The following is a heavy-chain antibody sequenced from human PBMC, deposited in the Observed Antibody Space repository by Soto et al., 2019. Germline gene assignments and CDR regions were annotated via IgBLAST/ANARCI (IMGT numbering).Heavy chain of an antibody. CDR2: IFSNDEK. CDR3: ARIRGAYSGSYWADFDY. J-gene: IGHJ4*02. V-gene: IGHV2-26*01. D-gene: IGHD1-26*01. CDR1: GFSLSNARMG. Sequence: QVTLKESGPVLVNPTETLTLTCTVSGFSLSNARMGVSWIRQPPGKALEWLAHIFSNDEKSYSTSLKSRLTISKDTSKRQVVLTMTNMDPVDTATYYCARIRGAYSGSYWADFDYWGQGTLVTVSS.